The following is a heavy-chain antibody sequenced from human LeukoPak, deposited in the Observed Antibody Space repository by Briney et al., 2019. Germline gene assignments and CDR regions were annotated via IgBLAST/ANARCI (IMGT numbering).Heavy chain of an antibody. V-gene: IGHV3-30*18. D-gene: IGHD3-22*01. CDR3: AKANSAYYYDSSGYYYDY. CDR1: GFTFSSYG. CDR2: ISYDGSNK. Sequence: GRSLRLSCAASGFTFSSYGMHRVRQAPGKGLEWVAVISYDGSNKYYADSVKGRFTISRDNSKNTLYLQMNSLRAEDTAVYYCAKANSAYYYDSSGYYYDYWGQGTLVTVSS. J-gene: IGHJ4*02.